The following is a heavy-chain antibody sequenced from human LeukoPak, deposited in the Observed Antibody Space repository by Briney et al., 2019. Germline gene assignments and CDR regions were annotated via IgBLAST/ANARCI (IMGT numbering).Heavy chain of an antibody. CDR2: IKSKTDGGTT. J-gene: IGHJ6*03. CDR1: GFNLSNAW. CDR3: ATDRAVWFGESTYMDV. Sequence: GGSVRLPCAASGFNLSNAWMSWVRQAPRKGLEWVGRIKSKTDGGTTDYAAPVKGRFTISRDDSQNTLFVQMNSLKTEGTAVYYGATDRAVWFGESTYMDVWGKGTTVTVSS. D-gene: IGHD3-10*01. V-gene: IGHV3-15*01.